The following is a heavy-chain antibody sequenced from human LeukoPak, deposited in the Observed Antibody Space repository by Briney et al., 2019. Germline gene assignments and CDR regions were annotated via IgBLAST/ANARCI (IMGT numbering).Heavy chain of an antibody. Sequence: AASVKVSCKASGYTFTSYGNSWVRQAPGQGLEWMGWISAYNGNTNYAQKLQGRVTMTTDTSTSTAYMELRSLRSDDTAVYYCARVIVGATGETYYFDYWGQGTLVTVSS. CDR3: ARVIVGATGETYYFDY. J-gene: IGHJ4*02. CDR2: ISAYNGNT. V-gene: IGHV1-18*01. D-gene: IGHD1-26*01. CDR1: GYTFTSYG.